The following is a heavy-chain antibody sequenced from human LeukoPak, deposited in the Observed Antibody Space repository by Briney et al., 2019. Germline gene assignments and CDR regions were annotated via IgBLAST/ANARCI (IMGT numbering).Heavy chain of an antibody. V-gene: IGHV3-23*01. CDR2: ISGSGGST. CDR3: AKDRAVTTFPSCPWFDP. CDR1: GFTFSSYG. J-gene: IGHJ5*02. Sequence: GGSLRLSCAASGFTFSSYGMSWVRQAPGKGLEWVSAISGSGGSTYYADSVKGRFTISRDNSKNTLYLQMNSLRAEDTAVYYCAKDRAVTTFPSCPWFDPWGQGTLVTVSS. D-gene: IGHD4-17*01.